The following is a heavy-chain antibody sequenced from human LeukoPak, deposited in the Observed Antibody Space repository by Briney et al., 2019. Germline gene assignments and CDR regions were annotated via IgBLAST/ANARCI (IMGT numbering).Heavy chain of an antibody. CDR3: VRGCGGGGCQQAFDM. J-gene: IGHJ3*02. CDR1: GYTFTQHY. Sequence: GSVPVSCKASGYTFTQHYIHWVRQAPGQGREWMGLIKYSDGSTKYAQKFQGRITMTREMSTSTAYMELGSLRSDDTAVDYCVRGCGGGGCQQAFDMWGQGTMVTVSS. V-gene: IGHV1-46*01. D-gene: IGHD2-21*01. CDR2: IKYSDGST.